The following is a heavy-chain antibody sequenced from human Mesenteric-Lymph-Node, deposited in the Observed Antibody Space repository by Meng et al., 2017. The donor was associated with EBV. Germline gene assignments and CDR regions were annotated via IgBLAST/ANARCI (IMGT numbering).Heavy chain of an antibody. D-gene: IGHD2-15*01. CDR3: ARDLYVVVAATGHNLFDP. CDR1: GCTFSDYS. CDR2: ISDSSSNI. V-gene: IGHV3-21*01. J-gene: IGHJ5*02. Sequence: EVQLVGSGXXXXXPXXPXXLSCAAAGCTFSDYSMNWVRHAPGKELEWVSYISDSSSNINYADSAKGRFTISRDNAKNSLYLQMNSLRPEDTAIYYCARDLYVVVAATGHNLFDPWGQGTLVTVSS.